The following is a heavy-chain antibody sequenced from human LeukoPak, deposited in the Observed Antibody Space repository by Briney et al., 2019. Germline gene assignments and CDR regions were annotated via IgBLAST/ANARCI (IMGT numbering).Heavy chain of an antibody. CDR2: IYYSGST. D-gene: IGHD3-22*01. CDR3: ARDKKSDTSGYYPGAFDI. Sequence: SETLSLTCTVSSGSIGSYYWSWIRQPPGKGLEWIGYIYYSGSTNYSPSLKSRVTISLDTSKNQFSLKLTSVTAADTAVYYCARDKKSDTSGYYPGAFDIWGQGTMVTVSS. J-gene: IGHJ3*02. CDR1: SGSIGSYY. V-gene: IGHV4-59*01.